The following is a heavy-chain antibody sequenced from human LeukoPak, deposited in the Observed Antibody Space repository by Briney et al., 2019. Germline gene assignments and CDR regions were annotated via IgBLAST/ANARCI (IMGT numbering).Heavy chain of an antibody. CDR3: AKDFLGYCSGGSCYQMIDC. V-gene: IGHV3-30*02. CDR1: GFTFSSYG. J-gene: IGHJ4*02. Sequence: GGSLRLSCAASGFTFSSYGMHWVRQAPGKGLEWVAFIRYDGSNKYYADSMKGRFTISRDNSKNTLYLQMNSLRAEDTAVYYCAKDFLGYCSGGSCYQMIDCWGQGTLVTVSS. CDR2: IRYDGSNK. D-gene: IGHD2-15*01.